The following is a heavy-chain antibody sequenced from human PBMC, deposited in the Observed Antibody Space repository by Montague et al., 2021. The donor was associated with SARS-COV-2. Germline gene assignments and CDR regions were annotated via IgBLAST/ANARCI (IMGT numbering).Heavy chain of an antibody. J-gene: IGHJ6*03. CDR3: ARGAIVVVPAALGLGYYYYYYMDV. CDR2: IKHSGST. CDR1: GGSFSGYY. Sequence: SETLSLTCAVYGGSFSGYYWSRIRQPPGKGLEWIGEIKHSGSTNYNPSLKSRVTISVDTSKNQFSLKLSSVTAADTAVYYCARGAIVVVPAALGLGYYYYYYMDVWGKGTTVTVSS. V-gene: IGHV4-34*01. D-gene: IGHD2-2*01.